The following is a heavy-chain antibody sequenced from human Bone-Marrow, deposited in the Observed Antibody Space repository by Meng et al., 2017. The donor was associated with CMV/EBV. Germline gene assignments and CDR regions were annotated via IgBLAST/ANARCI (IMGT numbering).Heavy chain of an antibody. CDR3: ARFIIAAACAKFDY. V-gene: IGHV4-30-4*08. Sequence: SETLSLPCIVSGGSISSGDYYWSWIRQPPGKGLEWIGYIYYSGSTYYNPSLKSLVTISVDTSKNQFSLKLSSVTAADPAVYFGARFIIAAACAKFDYWGQGTLVTVSS. D-gene: IGHD6-13*01. J-gene: IGHJ4*02. CDR2: IYYSGST. CDR1: GGSISSGDYY.